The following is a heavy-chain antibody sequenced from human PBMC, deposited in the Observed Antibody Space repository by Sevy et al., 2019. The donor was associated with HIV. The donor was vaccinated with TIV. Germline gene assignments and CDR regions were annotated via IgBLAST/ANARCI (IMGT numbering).Heavy chain of an antibody. J-gene: IGHJ4*02. V-gene: IGHV3-7*01. Sequence: GESLKISCAASGFTFSSYWMSWVRQAPGKGLEWVANIKQDGSEKYYVDSVKGRFTISRDNAKNSLYLQMNSLRAEDTAVYYCARDFDYYDSSGYFYYWGQGTLVTVSS. CDR2: IKQDGSEK. CDR1: GFTFSSYW. D-gene: IGHD3-22*01. CDR3: ARDFDYYDSSGYFYY.